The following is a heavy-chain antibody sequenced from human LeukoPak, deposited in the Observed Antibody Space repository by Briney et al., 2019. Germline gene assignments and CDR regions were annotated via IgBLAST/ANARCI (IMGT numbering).Heavy chain of an antibody. CDR3: AKVMSSTRAHYYYYGMDV. J-gene: IGHJ6*02. CDR1: GFTFSKYA. Sequence: GGSLRLSCSASGFTFSKYAMHWVRQAPGKGLEYVSAINDNGRSTYYADSVKGRFTISRDNSKNTLYLQMNSLRAEDTAVYYCAKVMSSTRAHYYYYGMDVWGQGTTVTVSS. D-gene: IGHD2-2*01. V-gene: IGHV3-64*04. CDR2: INDNGRST.